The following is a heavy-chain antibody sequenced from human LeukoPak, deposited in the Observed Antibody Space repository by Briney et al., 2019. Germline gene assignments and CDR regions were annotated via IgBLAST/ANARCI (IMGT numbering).Heavy chain of an antibody. D-gene: IGHD6-25*01. CDR2: ISSTSDYT. CDR1: GFTFSTSV. CDR3: AKNPPGFPNWFDP. V-gene: IGHV3-23*01. J-gene: IGHJ5*02. Sequence: GGSLRLSCAASGFTFSTSVMSWVRQVPGKGLEWISVISSTSDYTYYTDSVKGRFTISRDNSKNTLYLQMNSLRADDTAVYYCAKNPPGFPNWFDPWGQGTLVTVSS.